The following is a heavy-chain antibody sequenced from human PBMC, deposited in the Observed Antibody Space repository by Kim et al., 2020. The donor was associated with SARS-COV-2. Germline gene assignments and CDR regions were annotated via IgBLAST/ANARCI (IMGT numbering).Heavy chain of an antibody. D-gene: IGHD4-17*01. CDR1: GGSISSGGYY. J-gene: IGHJ4*02. Sequence: SETLSLTCTVSGGSISSGGYYWSWIRQHPGKGLEWIGYIYYSGSTYYNPSLKSRVTISVDTSKNQFSLKLSSVTAADTAVYYCARAAGGGATETIDYWGQGTLVTVSS. CDR2: IYYSGST. V-gene: IGHV4-31*03. CDR3: ARAAGGGATETIDY.